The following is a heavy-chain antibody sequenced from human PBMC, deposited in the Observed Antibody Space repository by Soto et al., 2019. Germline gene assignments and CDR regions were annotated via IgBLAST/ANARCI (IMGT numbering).Heavy chain of an antibody. Sequence: ASVKVSCKASGYTFTGCYMHWVRQAPGQGLEWMGWINPNSGGTNYAQKFQGWVTMTRDTSISTAYMELSRLRSDDTAVYYCARESITMVRGVINSNWFEPWGQGTLVTVSS. CDR3: ARESITMVRGVINSNWFEP. J-gene: IGHJ5*02. D-gene: IGHD3-10*01. V-gene: IGHV1-2*04. CDR2: INPNSGGT. CDR1: GYTFTGCY.